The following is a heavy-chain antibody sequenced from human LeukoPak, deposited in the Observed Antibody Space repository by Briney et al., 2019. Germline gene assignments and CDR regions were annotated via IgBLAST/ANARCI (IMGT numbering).Heavy chain of an antibody. Sequence: GASVKVSCKASGYTFTSYGISWVRQAPGQGLEWMGWISAYNGNTNYAQKLQGRVTMTTDTSTSTAYMELRSLRSDDTAVYYCARVVSSAPYSRSSGVFRWFDPWGQGTLVTVSS. CDR2: ISAYNGNT. V-gene: IGHV1-18*01. D-gene: IGHD6-6*01. CDR1: GYTFTSYG. J-gene: IGHJ5*02. CDR3: ARVVSSAPYSRSSGVFRWFDP.